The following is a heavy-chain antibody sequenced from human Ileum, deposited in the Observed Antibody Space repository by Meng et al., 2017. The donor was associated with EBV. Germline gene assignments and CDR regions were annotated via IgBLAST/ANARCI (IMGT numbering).Heavy chain of an antibody. J-gene: IGHJ4*02. CDR2: IYHSGIT. Sequence: QGLPQESCPGLVKPSGTLYLTCVVSGGSISSSNWWSWVRQPPGKGLEWIGKIYHSGITIYNPSLKSRVTMSVDNSKNQFSLKLNSMTAADTAVYYCARDPTGGEDHQRVWGQGTLVTVSS. CDR3: ARDPTGGEDHQRV. D-gene: IGHD1-14*01. V-gene: IGHV4-4*02. CDR1: GGSISSSNW.